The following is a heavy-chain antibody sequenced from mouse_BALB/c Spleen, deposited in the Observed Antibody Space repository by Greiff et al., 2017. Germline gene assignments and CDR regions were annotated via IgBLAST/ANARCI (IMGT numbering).Heavy chain of an antibody. J-gene: IGHJ1*01. CDR3: TREGDYYGYYWYFDV. CDR2: IRLKSNNYST. Sequence: VQLKESGGGLVPPGGSMKLSCAVSGFTFSNYWMNWVRQSPEKGLEWVAEIRLKSNNYSTHYAESVKGRFTISRDDSKSSVYLQMNNLRAEDTGIYYCTREGDYYGYYWYFDVWGAGTTVTVSS. V-gene: IGHV6-6*02. CDR1: GFTFSNYW. D-gene: IGHD1-2*01.